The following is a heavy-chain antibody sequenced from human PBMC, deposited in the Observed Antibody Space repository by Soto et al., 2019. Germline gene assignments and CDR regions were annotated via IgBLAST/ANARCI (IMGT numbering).Heavy chain of an antibody. CDR1: GGSIGSSNYY. CDR2: IYSSGGT. Sequence: QLHLQEWGPGLVKPSETLSLACTVSGGSIGSSNYYWGWIRQPPGKGPEWIGNIYSSGGTYFNPPLKSRVSISGDKSKNRYTLKRRSVTAADAAVYYCARLELGYSNGITCFDSWCQGILL. J-gene: IGHJ5*01. V-gene: IGHV4-39*01. CDR3: ARLELGYSNGITCFDS. D-gene: IGHD5-18*01.